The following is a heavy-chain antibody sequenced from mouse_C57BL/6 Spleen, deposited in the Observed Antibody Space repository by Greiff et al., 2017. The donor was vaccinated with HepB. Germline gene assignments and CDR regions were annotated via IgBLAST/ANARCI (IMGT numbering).Heavy chain of an antibody. Sequence: VQLQQSGAELVKPGASVKLSCKASGYTFTSYWMHWVKQRPGQGLEWIGMIHPNSGSTNYNEKFKSKATLTVDKSSSTAYMQLSSLTSEDSAVYYCARCILGTTVAGFDYWGQGTTLTVSS. CDR1: GYTFTSYW. D-gene: IGHD1-1*01. CDR2: IHPNSGST. J-gene: IGHJ2*01. CDR3: ARCILGTTVAGFDY. V-gene: IGHV1-64*01.